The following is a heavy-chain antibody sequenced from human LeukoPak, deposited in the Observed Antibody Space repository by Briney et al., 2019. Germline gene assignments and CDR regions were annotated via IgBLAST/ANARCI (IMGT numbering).Heavy chain of an antibody. CDR2: ISAYNGNT. D-gene: IGHD3-22*01. V-gene: IGHV1-18*01. Sequence: GASVKVSCKASGYTFTSYGISWVRQAPGQGLEWMGWISAYNGNTNYAQKLQGRVTMTTDTSTSTAYMELRSLRSDDTAVYYCARENSITMIVVHRAWFDPWGQGTLVTVSS. CDR3: ARENSITMIVVHRAWFDP. J-gene: IGHJ5*02. CDR1: GYTFTSYG.